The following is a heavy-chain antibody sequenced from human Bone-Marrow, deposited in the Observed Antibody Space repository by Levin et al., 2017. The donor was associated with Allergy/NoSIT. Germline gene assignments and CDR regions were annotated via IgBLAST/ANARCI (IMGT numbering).Heavy chain of an antibody. J-gene: IGHJ6*02. CDR3: ARDRVVPDVKALYYYGMDG. CDR1: GGSVSSVSSC. CDR2: IYNSGSA. D-gene: IGHD2-2*01. Sequence: PSETLSLTCTVSGGSVSSVSSCWSWIRQPPGKGLEWIGYIYNSGSAKHNPSLKSRATISVDTSKNQLSLKLTSVTAADTAVYYCARDRVVPDVKALYYYGMDGWGQGTTVTVSS. V-gene: IGHV4-61*01.